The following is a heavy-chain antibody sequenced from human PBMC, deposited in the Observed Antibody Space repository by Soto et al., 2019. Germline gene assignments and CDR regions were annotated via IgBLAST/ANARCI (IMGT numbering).Heavy chain of an antibody. D-gene: IGHD2-15*01. Sequence: QVQLVQSGAEVKNPGASVKVSCKASGYTFTRYGIGWARQAPGQGLEWMGWINTYNGNTNYAQNVQGRVTLTTDTSTSTTYMELRSLRSNGTAIYYCGVVGVYVTPSPQDVWGQGTPVIVSS. V-gene: IGHV1-18*01. J-gene: IGHJ6*02. CDR3: GVVGVYVTPSPQDV. CDR1: GYTFTRYG. CDR2: INTYNGNT.